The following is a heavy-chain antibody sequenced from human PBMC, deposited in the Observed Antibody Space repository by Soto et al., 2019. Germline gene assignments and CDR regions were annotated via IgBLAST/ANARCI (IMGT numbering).Heavy chain of an antibody. CDR1: GGAISTYY. CDR2: IYSSGST. Sequence: PSETLSLTCTVSGGAISTYYWTWIRQPAGKGLEWIGRIYSSGSTKYNPSLQSRVTMSLDTFNNQFSLRLTSVTAADTAVYYCARGQRFSDWFDPWGQGTLVTVSS. D-gene: IGHD3-3*01. J-gene: IGHJ5*02. CDR3: ARGQRFSDWFDP. V-gene: IGHV4-4*07.